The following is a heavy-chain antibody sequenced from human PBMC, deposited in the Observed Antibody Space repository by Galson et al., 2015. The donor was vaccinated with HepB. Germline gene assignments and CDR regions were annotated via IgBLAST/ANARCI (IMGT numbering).Heavy chain of an antibody. V-gene: IGHV5-51*01. CDR1: GYTFTDYW. Sequence: SGAEVKKPGESLKISCTGSGYTFTDYWIGWVRQMPGKGLEWMGIIYPGDSDTRYSPSFQGQVTISADKSINTAYLQWSSLKASDTAMYYRARRGYCSGGSCFSHAFDVWGQGTMVTVSS. CDR2: IYPGDSDT. D-gene: IGHD2-15*01. J-gene: IGHJ3*01. CDR3: ARRGYCSGGSCFSHAFDV.